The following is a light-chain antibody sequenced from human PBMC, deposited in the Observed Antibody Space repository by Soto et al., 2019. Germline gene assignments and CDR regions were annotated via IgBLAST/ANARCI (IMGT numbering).Light chain of an antibody. CDR3: QQYLVTPWT. V-gene: IGKV3-20*01. CDR2: GAS. J-gene: IGKJ1*01. Sequence: EIVLTQSPGTLSLSPGQRATLSCRASQSVSSSYLAWYQQKPGQAPRLLIYGASSRATGIPDRFSGSGSGTDFTLTIGRLEPEDFAVYYCQQYLVTPWTFGQGTKVDNK. CDR1: QSVSSSY.